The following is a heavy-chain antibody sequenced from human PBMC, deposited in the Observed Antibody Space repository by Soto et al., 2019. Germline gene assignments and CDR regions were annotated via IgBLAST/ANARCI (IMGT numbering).Heavy chain of an antibody. CDR1: GGSISSYY. Sequence: SETLSLTCTVSGGSISSYYWSWIRQPPVKGLEWMRYIYYSGSNDYNPSLKRRVTISVDTSKNQFSLKLSSVTAADTAVYYCASSDPYYFFDYWGLG. D-gene: IGHD2-21*01. J-gene: IGHJ4*02. CDR2: IYYSGSN. V-gene: IGHV4-59*01. CDR3: ASSDPYYFFDY.